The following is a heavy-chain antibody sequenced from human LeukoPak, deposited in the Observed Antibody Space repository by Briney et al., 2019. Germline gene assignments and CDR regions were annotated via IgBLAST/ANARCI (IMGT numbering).Heavy chain of an antibody. CDR2: ISGSGGST. CDR1: GFTFSSYA. CDR3: VRGFQIDDS. J-gene: IGHJ4*02. Sequence: TGGSLRLSCAASGFTFSSYAMSWVRQAPGKGLEWVSAISGSGGSTYYADSVKGRFTISRDNSKNTLYLQMDSLRSEDTAVYYCVRGFQIDDSWGQGTLVTVSS. V-gene: IGHV3-23*01.